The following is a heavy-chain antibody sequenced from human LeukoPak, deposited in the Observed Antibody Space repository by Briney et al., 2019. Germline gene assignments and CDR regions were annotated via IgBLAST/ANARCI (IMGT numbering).Heavy chain of an antibody. CDR1: GFTFSTYA. Sequence: GGSLRLSCAASGFTFSTYAMTWVRQAPGKGLEWVSGISGSGDNTYYADSVKGRFTISRDNSKNTLYVQVNSLGTEDTAAYYCAKGSYYDSSGSFYFDYWGQGTLVTVSS. CDR2: ISGSGDNT. CDR3: AKGSYYDSSGSFYFDY. D-gene: IGHD3-22*01. V-gene: IGHV3-23*01. J-gene: IGHJ4*02.